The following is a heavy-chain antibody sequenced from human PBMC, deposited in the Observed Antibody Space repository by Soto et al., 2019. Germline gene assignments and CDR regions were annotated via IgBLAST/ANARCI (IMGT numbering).Heavy chain of an antibody. J-gene: IGHJ5*02. V-gene: IGHV4-59*01. Sequence: SETLSLTCTVSGGSISSYYWSWIRQPPGKGLEWIGYIYYSGSTNYNPSLKSRVTISVDTSKNQFSLKLSSVTAADTAVCYCARAMWVVAANWFDPWGQGTLVTVSS. CDR1: GGSISSYY. D-gene: IGHD2-15*01. CDR2: IYYSGST. CDR3: ARAMWVVAANWFDP.